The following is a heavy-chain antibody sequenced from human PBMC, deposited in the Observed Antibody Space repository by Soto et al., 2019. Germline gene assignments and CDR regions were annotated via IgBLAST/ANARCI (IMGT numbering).Heavy chain of an antibody. V-gene: IGHV3-23*01. CDR2: NSGGGGGT. D-gene: IGHD3-22*01. CDR1: GFTFDNYA. CDR3: AKDVHYDSSGGLDY. J-gene: IGHJ4*02. Sequence: EVRLLESGGGLEQPGGSLRLSCATSGFTFDNYAMSWVRQAPGKGLEWVPANSGGGGGTYYADSVKGPFIISSDNSKNTLYLQVNGLRTEDTAVYYWAKDVHYDSSGGLDYWGQGTQVTVSS.